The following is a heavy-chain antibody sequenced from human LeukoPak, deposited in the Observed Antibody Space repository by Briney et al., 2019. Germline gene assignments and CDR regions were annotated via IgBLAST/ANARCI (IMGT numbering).Heavy chain of an antibody. D-gene: IGHD4-11*01. CDR3: ARGYSNSDY. CDR1: GGSISSGGYY. V-gene: IGHV4-30-2*01. CDR2: INHSGST. Sequence: SQTLSLTCTVSGGSISSGGYYWSWIRQPPGKGLEWIGEINHSGSTNYNPSLKSRVTTSVDTSKNQFSLKLSSVTAADTAVYYCARGYSNSDYWGQGTLVTVSS. J-gene: IGHJ4*02.